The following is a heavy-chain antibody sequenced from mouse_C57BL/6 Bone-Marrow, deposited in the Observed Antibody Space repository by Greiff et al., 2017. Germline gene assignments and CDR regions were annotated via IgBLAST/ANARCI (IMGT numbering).Heavy chain of an antibody. J-gene: IGHJ4*01. Sequence: EVQLQQSGAELVRPGASVKLSCTASGFNIKDDYMHWVKQRPEQGLEWIGWIDPENGDTEYASKFQGKATITADTSSNTAYLQLSSLTSEDTAVYYCTTEGEVLLLLYAMDYWGQGTSVTVSS. CDR1: GFNIKDDY. D-gene: IGHD2-3*01. CDR3: TTEGEVLLLLYAMDY. V-gene: IGHV14-4*01. CDR2: IDPENGDT.